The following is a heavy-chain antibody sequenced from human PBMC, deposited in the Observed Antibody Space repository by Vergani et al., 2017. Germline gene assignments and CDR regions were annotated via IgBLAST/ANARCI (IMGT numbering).Heavy chain of an antibody. V-gene: IGHV3-23*01. CDR2: ISGSGGTT. Sequence: EVQLLDSGGGLVQPGGSLRLSCAASGFTFSSYAMSWVRQAPGKGLEWVSAISGSGGTTYYADSVKGRFTISRDNSKNTLYLQMNSLRAEDTAVYYCAKGGEVRPYFQHWGQGTLVTVSS. CDR3: AKGGEVRPYFQH. D-gene: IGHD4-17*01. CDR1: GFTFSSYA. J-gene: IGHJ1*01.